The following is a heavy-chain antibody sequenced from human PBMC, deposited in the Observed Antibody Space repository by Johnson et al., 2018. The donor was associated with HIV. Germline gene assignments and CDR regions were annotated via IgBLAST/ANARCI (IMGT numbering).Heavy chain of an antibody. D-gene: IGHD2-2*01. Sequence: EQLVESGGGVVRPGGSLRLSCEVSGFTFDEYGMSWVRQAPGKGLEWVSGINWNGGSTGYADSVKGRFTISRDNARNSLYLQMNSLRAEDTALYYCVRGGLGYQNFHDAFDMWGQGTVVTVSS. J-gene: IGHJ3*02. CDR1: GFTFDEYG. V-gene: IGHV3-20*04. CDR3: VRGGLGYQNFHDAFDM. CDR2: INWNGGST.